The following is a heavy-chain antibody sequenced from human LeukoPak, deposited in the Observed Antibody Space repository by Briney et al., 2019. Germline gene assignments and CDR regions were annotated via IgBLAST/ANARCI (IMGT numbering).Heavy chain of an antibody. V-gene: IGHV3-30*06. J-gene: IGHJ2*01. CDR2: ISYDGSDK. D-gene: IGHD2-8*01. CDR1: GFTFSSYG. CDR3: ARDGMVYAKGNYFDL. Sequence: GGSLRLSCAASGFTFSSYGMHWVRQAPGEGLQWVALISYDGSDKYYADSVKGRFTISRDNSKNTLYLQMNSLRPEDTAVYFCARDGMVYAKGNYFDLWGRGTLVTVSS.